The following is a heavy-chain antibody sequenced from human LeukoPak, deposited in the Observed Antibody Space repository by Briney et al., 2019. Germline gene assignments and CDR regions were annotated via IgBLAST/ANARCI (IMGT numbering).Heavy chain of an antibody. CDR2: IYSGYNT. J-gene: IGHJ4*02. D-gene: IGHD6-19*01. Sequence: GGSLRLSCAASGITVSSSYMSWVRQAPGKGLEWVSVIYSGYNTHYADSVKGRFTISRDNFKNTLYLQMNSLRAEDTAVYYCARDLGWYAYWGQGTLVTVSS. CDR3: ARDLGWYAY. V-gene: IGHV3-66*01. CDR1: GITVSSSY.